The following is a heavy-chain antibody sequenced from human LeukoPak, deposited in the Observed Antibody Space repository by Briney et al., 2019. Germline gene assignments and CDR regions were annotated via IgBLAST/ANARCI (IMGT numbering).Heavy chain of an antibody. CDR3: AKGALVVGDTPFNY. CDR1: GFTFSSYS. D-gene: IGHD3-22*01. V-gene: IGHV3-21*04. Sequence: PGGSLRLSCAASGFTFSSYSMNWVRQAPGKGLEWVSSITSSSSYIYYADSVKGRFTISRDNAKNSLYLQMNSLRAEDTAVYYCAKGALVVGDTPFNYWGQGTLVTVSS. J-gene: IGHJ4*02. CDR2: ITSSSSYI.